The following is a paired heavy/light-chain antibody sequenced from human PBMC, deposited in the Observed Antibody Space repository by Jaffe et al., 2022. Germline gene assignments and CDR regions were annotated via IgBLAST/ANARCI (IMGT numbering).Light chain of an antibody. CDR2: DAS. CDR3: QQFNSYPPEFT. J-gene: IGKJ3*01. V-gene: IGKV1-13*02. CDR1: QGISSA. Sequence: AIQLTQSPSSLSASVGDRVTITCRASQGISSALAWYQQKPGKAPKLLIYDASSLESGVPSRFSGSGSGTDFTLTISSLQPEDFATYYCQQFNSYPPEFTFGPGTKVDIK.
Heavy chain of an antibody. V-gene: IGHV1-69*05. CDR1: GGTFSSYA. Sequence: QVQLVQSGAEVKKPGSSVKVSCKASGGTFSSYAISWVRQAPGQGLEWMGGIIPIFGTANYAQKFQGRVTITTDESTSTAYMELSSLRSEDTAVYYCARAFQQLVLRADAFDIWGQGTMVTVSS. J-gene: IGHJ3*02. CDR3: ARAFQQLVLRADAFDI. CDR2: IIPIFGTA. D-gene: IGHD6-13*01.